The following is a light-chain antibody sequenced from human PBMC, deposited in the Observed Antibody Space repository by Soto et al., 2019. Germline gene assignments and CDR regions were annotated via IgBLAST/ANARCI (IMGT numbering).Light chain of an antibody. CDR2: DVS. V-gene: IGKV3-11*01. J-gene: IGKJ4*01. CDR3: QHRNDWPFT. Sequence: EVVLTQSPATLSLSPGERGTLSCRASQSVYSYLAWYQQKPGQPPRLLISDVSNRATGIPARFSGSGYGTDFTLTISSLEPEDFAVYYCQHRNDWPFTFGGGTKVEIK. CDR1: QSVYSY.